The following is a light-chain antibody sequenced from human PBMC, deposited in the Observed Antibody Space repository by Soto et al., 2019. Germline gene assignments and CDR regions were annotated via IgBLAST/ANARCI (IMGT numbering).Light chain of an antibody. CDR2: AAS. Sequence: DIQMTQSPSSLSASVGDRVTITCRARQGINNYLAWYQQKPGKVPKLLIYAASTLQSGVPSRFSGSGSGTDFTLTISSLQPGDVATYYCQHYHSAPRTFGQGTKVEIK. V-gene: IGKV1-27*01. CDR3: QHYHSAPRT. CDR1: QGINNY. J-gene: IGKJ1*01.